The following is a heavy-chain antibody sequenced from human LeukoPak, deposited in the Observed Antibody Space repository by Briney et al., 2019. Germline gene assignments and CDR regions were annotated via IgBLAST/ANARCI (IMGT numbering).Heavy chain of an antibody. CDR3: ARENESGYDWLAY. CDR2: IYTSGST. V-gene: IGHV4-4*07. CDR1: GGSISSYY. J-gene: IGHJ4*02. Sequence: KPSQTLSLTCTVSGGSISSYYWSWIRQPAGKGLEWIGRIYTSGSTNYNPSLKSRVTISVDKSKNQFSLKLSSVTAADTAVYYCARENESGYDWLAYWGQGTLVTVSS. D-gene: IGHD5-12*01.